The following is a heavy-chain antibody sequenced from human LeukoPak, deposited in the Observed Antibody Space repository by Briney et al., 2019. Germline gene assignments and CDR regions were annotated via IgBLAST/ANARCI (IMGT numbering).Heavy chain of an antibody. J-gene: IGHJ1*01. CDR1: GYSFTSYW. D-gene: IGHD3-3*01. CDR2: IYPGDSDT. V-gene: IGHV5-51*01. CDR3: ARGVVYYDFWSGYPLTDFQH. Sequence: GESLKISCKGSGYSFTSYWIGWVRQMPGKGLEWMGIIYPGDSDTRYSPSFQGQVTISADKSISTAYLQWSSLKASDTAMYYCARGVVYYDFWSGYPLTDFQHWGQGTLVTVSS.